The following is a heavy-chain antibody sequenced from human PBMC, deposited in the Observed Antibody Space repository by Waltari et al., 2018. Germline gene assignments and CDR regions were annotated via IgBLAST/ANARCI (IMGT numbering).Heavy chain of an antibody. J-gene: IGHJ6*02. V-gene: IGHV3-48*01. D-gene: IGHD1-20*01. Sequence: VQLVDSGGGLVQPGGSLRLSCAASGFNFNIYTMNWVRRAPGKGLEWISYISSQSTTIYYADSVNDRFTISRDNAKNSLYLQMNSLRAEDTAVYYCARDPLIGSVHGMDVWGQGTTVTVSS. CDR2: ISSQSTTI. CDR1: GFNFNIYT. CDR3: ARDPLIGSVHGMDV.